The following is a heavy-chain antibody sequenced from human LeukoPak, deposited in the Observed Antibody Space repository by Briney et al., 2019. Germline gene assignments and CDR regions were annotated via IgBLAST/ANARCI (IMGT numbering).Heavy chain of an antibody. V-gene: IGHV3-49*04. CDR2: IRRRAYGGAA. CDR1: GFAFDDFA. J-gene: IGHJ4*02. Sequence: GGSLRLSCSTSGFAFDDFAVSWVRQPAGKGLEWVGFIRRRAYGGAAEYAASVKGRFIISRDDSKGIAYLQMNSLKTEDTAVYYCSRNGLVDFDYWGQGSRVIVSP. CDR3: SRNGLVDFDY.